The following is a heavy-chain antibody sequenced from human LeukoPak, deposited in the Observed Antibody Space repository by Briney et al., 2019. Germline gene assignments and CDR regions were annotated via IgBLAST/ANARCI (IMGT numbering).Heavy chain of an antibody. Sequence: SETLSLTCAVYGGSFSGYYWSWIRQPPGKGLEWIGEINHSGSTNYNPSLKSRVTISVDTSKNHFSLKLSSVTAADTAVYYCARDRGQYYFDYWGQGTLVTVSS. D-gene: IGHD4-11*01. J-gene: IGHJ4*02. V-gene: IGHV4-34*01. CDR3: ARDRGQYYFDY. CDR2: INHSGST. CDR1: GGSFSGYY.